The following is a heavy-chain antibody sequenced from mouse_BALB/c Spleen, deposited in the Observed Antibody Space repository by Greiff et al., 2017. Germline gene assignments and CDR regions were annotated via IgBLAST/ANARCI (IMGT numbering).Heavy chain of an antibody. CDR2: INPYNDGT. V-gene: IGHV1-14*01. D-gene: IGHD2-4*01. CDR1: GYTFTSYV. J-gene: IGHJ2*01. Sequence: EVQLQESGPELVKPGASVKMSCKASGYTFTSYVMHWVKQKPGQGLEWIGYINPYNDGTKYNEKFKGKATLTSDKSSSTAYMELSSLTSEDSAVYYCARTDDYDEGYFDYWGQGTTLTVSS. CDR3: ARTDDYDEGYFDY.